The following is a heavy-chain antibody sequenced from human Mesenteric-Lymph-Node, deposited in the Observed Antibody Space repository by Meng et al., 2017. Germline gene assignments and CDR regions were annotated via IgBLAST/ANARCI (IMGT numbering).Heavy chain of an antibody. J-gene: IGHJ4*02. V-gene: IGHV3-23*01. CDR3: ARGSSSWLDY. D-gene: IGHD6-13*01. CDR1: GFTFNTYA. CDR2: ISKNSDRM. Sequence: GESLKISCAASGFTFNTYAMTWVRQAPGKGLEWVATISKNSDRMFYADSVQGRFTISRDNSKNTVYLQMNSLRAEDTAVYYCARGSSSWLDYWGQGTLVTVSS.